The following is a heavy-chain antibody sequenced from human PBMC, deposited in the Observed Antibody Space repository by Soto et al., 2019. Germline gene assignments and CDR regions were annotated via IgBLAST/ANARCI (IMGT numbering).Heavy chain of an antibody. D-gene: IGHD1-1*01. CDR1: GFSVSAYT. V-gene: IGHV3-30*09. Sequence: QVQLVESGGGVVQPGRSLRLSCAASGFSVSAYTVHWVRQAPGKGLEWVAVISSDGNHKYYTDSVKGRFAISRDTSTNKGFLQMNSLGPEDTAVYYWARWEQPLCVSWGEGPRVTVSS. CDR3: ARWEQPLCVS. CDR2: ISSDGNHK. J-gene: IGHJ5*02.